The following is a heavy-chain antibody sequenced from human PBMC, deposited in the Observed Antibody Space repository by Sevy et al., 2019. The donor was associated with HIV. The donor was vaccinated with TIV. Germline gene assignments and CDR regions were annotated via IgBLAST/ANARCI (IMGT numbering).Heavy chain of an antibody. J-gene: IGHJ4*02. CDR1: GFTFSGSA. D-gene: IGHD3-10*01. V-gene: IGHV3-73*01. CDR2: IRSESNSHAT. Sequence: GGSLRLSCAASGFTFSGSAIHWVRQASGKGLEWVGRIRSESNSHATAYAAPVKGRFTISRDDSKNTAYLQMNSLKTEDTDMYYCTRHRLSMIRGIIMAHYFDYWGAGTLVPVSS. CDR3: TRHRLSMIRGIIMAHYFDY.